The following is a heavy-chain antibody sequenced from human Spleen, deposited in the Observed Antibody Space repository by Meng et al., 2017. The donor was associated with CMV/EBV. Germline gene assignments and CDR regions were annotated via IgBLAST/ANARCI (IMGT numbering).Heavy chain of an antibody. V-gene: IGHV3-23*01. CDR3: ARRPVAGHDYYFYFEY. J-gene: IGHJ4*02. Sequence: GESLKISCATSGFTFSNYAMGWVRQSPRRGLEWVSVITGSGDKTYFADSVTGRFAISRDSSKNTVSLQLNNLRVDDTAVYYCARRPVAGHDYYFYFEYWGQGALVTVSS. CDR1: GFTFSNYA. D-gene: IGHD2/OR15-2a*01. CDR2: ITGSGDKT.